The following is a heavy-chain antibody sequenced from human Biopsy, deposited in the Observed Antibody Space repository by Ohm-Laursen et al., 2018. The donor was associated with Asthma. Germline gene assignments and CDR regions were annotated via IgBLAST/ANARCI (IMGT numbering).Heavy chain of an antibody. CDR3: ATCEVGYYHYGMDV. Sequence: SLRLSCAASGITFSNYGMHWVRQAPGKGLEWVALISSDGSHEFYADSVKGRFTISRDNSKNTMYLHMSSLRGEDTAVYYCATCEVGYYHYGMDVWGQGTTVNVSS. V-gene: IGHV3-30*03. CDR1: GITFSNYG. CDR2: ISSDGSHE. J-gene: IGHJ6*02. D-gene: IGHD1-26*01.